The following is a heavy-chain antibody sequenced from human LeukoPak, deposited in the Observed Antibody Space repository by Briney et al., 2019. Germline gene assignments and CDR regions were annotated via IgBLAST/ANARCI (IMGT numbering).Heavy chain of an antibody. CDR2: ISSSSSTI. D-gene: IGHD3-9*01. CDR3: ARSRLRYFDWLPTSFDY. J-gene: IGHJ4*02. Sequence: GGPLRLSCAASGFTFSSYSMNWVRQAPGKGLEWVSYISSSSSTIYYADSVKGRFTISRDNAKNSLYLQMNSLRAEDTAVYYCARSRLRYFDWLPTSFDYWGQGTLVTVSS. CDR1: GFTFSSYS. V-gene: IGHV3-48*01.